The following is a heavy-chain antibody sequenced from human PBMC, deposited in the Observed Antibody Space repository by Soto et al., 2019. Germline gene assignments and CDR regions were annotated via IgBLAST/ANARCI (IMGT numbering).Heavy chain of an antibody. J-gene: IGHJ6*02. CDR2: ISSSGYI. CDR1: GFNFNSYT. CDR3: ARDCSGGTCYPGMEV. Sequence: GGSLRLSCAASGFNFNSYTINWVRQAPGKRLEWLSSISSSGYIFSTDSVRGRFTISRDNAKNSVYLQINSLRAEDTDVYFCARDCSGGTCYPGMEVWGQGTTETVSS. V-gene: IGHV3-21*01. D-gene: IGHD2-15*01.